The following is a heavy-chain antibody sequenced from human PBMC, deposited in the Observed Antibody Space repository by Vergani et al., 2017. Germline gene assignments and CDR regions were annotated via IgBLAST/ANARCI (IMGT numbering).Heavy chain of an antibody. CDR1: GGSISSGGYY. CDR2: IYYSGST. J-gene: IGHJ5*02. Sequence: QVQLQESGPGLVKPSQTLSLTCTVSGGSISSGGYYWSWIRQHPGKGLEWIGYIYYSGSTYYNPSLKSRVTISVDTSKKQFSLKLSSVTAADTAVYYCARSPTSIQLWSYYNWFDHWGQGTLVNVSS. CDR3: ARSPTSIQLWSYYNWFDH. D-gene: IGHD5-18*01. V-gene: IGHV4-31*03.